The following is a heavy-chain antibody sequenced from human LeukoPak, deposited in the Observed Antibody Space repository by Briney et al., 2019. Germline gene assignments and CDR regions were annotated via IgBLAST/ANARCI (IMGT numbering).Heavy chain of an antibody. D-gene: IGHD3-10*01. V-gene: IGHV1-69*06. J-gene: IGHJ5*02. CDR1: GYTFTGYY. CDR2: IIPIFGTA. CDR3: ARDLSQVSGSYFTP. Sequence: SVKVSCKASGYTFTGYYMHWVRQAPGQGLEWMGGIIPIFGTANYAQKFQGRVTITADKSTSTAYMELSSLRSEDTTVYYCARDLSQVSGSYFTPWGQGTLVTVSS.